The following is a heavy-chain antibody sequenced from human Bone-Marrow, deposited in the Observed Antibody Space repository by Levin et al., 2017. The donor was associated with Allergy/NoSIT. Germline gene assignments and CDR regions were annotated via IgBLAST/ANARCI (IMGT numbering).Heavy chain of an antibody. CDR2: ISSSSSYI. CDR3: ARGHYSGYGNGADAFDI. D-gene: IGHD5-12*01. V-gene: IGHV3-21*01. J-gene: IGHJ3*02. Sequence: GGSLRLSCAASGFTFSSYSMNWVRQAPGKGLEWVSSISSSSSYIYYADSVKGRFTISRDNAKNSLYLQMNSLRAEDTAVYYCARGHYSGYGNGADAFDIWGQGTMVTVSS. CDR1: GFTFSSYS.